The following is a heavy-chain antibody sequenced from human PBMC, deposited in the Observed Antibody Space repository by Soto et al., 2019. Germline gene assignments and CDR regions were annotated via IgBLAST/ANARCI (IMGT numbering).Heavy chain of an antibody. CDR2: IYNSRNT. CDR3: ARVGESGYEGGYYFDH. CDR1: GGSISSGGYY. D-gene: IGHD5-12*01. V-gene: IGHV4-31*03. J-gene: IGHJ4*02. Sequence: QVQLQESGPGLVKPSQTLSLTCSVSGGSISSGGYYWTWIRQHPGKGLEWIGYIYNSRNTDYNTSLRSRVTISADTSKNQFSLNLRSVTAADTAVYYCARVGESGYEGGYYFDHGGQGTRVTVSS.